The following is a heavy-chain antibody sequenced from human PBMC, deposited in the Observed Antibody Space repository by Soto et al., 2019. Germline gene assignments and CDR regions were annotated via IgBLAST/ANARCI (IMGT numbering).Heavy chain of an antibody. CDR3: ARDLAGYSGYDLDY. CDR1: GGTFSSYT. V-gene: IGHV1-69*04. J-gene: IGHJ4*02. Sequence: SVKVSCKASGGTFSSYTISWVRQAPGQGLEWMGRIIPILGIANYAQKFQGRVTITADKSTSTAYMELSSLRSEDTAVYYCARDLAGYSGYDLDYWGQGTLVTVSS. D-gene: IGHD5-12*01. CDR2: IIPILGIA.